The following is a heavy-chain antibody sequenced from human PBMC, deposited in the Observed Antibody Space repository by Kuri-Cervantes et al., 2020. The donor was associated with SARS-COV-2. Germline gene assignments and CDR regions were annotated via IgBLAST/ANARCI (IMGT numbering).Heavy chain of an antibody. CDR3: AKDQWELLGGGY. CDR2: IYYSGST. CDR1: GGSISSYY. J-gene: IGHJ4*02. D-gene: IGHD1-26*01. V-gene: IGHV4-59*01. Sequence: SETLSLTCTVSGGSISSYYWSWIRQPPGKGLEWIGCIYYSGSTNYNPSLKSRVTISVDTSKNQFSLKLSSVTAADTAVYYCAKDQWELLGGGYWGQGTLVTVSS.